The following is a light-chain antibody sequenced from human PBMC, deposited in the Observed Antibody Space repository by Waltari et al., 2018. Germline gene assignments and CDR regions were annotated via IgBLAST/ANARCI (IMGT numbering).Light chain of an antibody. Sequence: QSLLTPPPSPSAIPGETVPTSCSVISPTPGTNYAYPYHQPPGTSPKLLIYRNNPRPSGVPDRFSGSKSGTSASLAISGLRAEDEADYYCAAWDDSLSGWVFGGGTKLTVL. CDR2: RNN. CDR1: SPTPGTNY. V-gene: IGLV1-47*01. J-gene: IGLJ3*02. CDR3: AAWDDSLSGWV.